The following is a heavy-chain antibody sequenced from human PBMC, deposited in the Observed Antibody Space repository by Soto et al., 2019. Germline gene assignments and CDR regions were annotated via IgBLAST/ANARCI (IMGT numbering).Heavy chain of an antibody. CDR2: ISIISRHL. Sequence: ESGGGLVKPGGSLTLSCAASGFTFSSYGMNWARQVPGKGLAWVSSISIISRHLYYADSVKGLFTISRDNAKNSLYLQMNSLRAEDKAMYFCARDPSDLWEPDQYFPHWGQGTLVAVSS. CDR1: GFTFSSYG. CDR3: ARDPSDLWEPDQYFPH. V-gene: IGHV3-21*01. J-gene: IGHJ1*01. D-gene: IGHD1-26*01.